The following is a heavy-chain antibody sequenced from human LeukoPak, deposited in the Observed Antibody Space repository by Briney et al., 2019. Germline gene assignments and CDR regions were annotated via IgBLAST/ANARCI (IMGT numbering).Heavy chain of an antibody. Sequence: PGGSLRLSCAASGFTCSAYSMNWVRQAPGEGLEWVSYISSSISTIYYTDSVKGRFTITRDNAKNSLYLQMNSLRDEDTAVYYCASGVVFYDSSGSHFEYWGQGGLVSVSS. J-gene: IGHJ4*02. CDR3: ASGVVFYDSSGSHFEY. V-gene: IGHV3-48*02. CDR2: ISSSISTI. CDR1: GFTCSAYS. D-gene: IGHD3-22*01.